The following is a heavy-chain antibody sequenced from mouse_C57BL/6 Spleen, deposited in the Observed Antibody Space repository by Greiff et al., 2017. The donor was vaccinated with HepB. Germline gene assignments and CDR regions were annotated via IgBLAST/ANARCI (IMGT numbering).Heavy chain of an antibody. CDR3: ARHEGDGNYAYYAMDY. J-gene: IGHJ4*01. D-gene: IGHD2-1*01. CDR2: FYTGSGSI. V-gene: IGHV1-62-2*01. CDR1: GYTFTEYT. Sequence: VQLQQSGAELVKPGASVKLSCKASGYTFTEYTIHWVKQRSGQGLEWIGWFYTGSGSIKYNEKFKDKATLTADKSSSTVYMELSRLTSEDSAVYFCARHEGDGNYAYYAMDYWGQGTSVTVSS.